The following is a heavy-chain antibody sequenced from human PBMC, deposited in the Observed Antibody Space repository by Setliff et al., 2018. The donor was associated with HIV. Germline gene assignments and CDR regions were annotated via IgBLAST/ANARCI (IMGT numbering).Heavy chain of an antibody. Sequence: PGESLKISCKGSGYIFTNYWIGWVRQMPGKGLEWMTMIYPVDSDIRYSPSFQGQVTISADKSVSTAYLQWSSLKASDTAMYYCARQAVDCSGGTCYSTSAFDYWGQGTLVTVSS. CDR2: IYPVDSDI. V-gene: IGHV5-51*01. CDR3: ARQAVDCSGGTCYSTSAFDY. D-gene: IGHD2-15*01. CDR1: GYIFTNYW. J-gene: IGHJ4*02.